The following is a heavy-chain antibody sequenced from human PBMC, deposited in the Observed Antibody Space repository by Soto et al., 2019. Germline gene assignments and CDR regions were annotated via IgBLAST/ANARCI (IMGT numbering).Heavy chain of an antibody. J-gene: IGHJ6*02. D-gene: IGHD3-10*01. Sequence: PGGSLRLSCAASGFTFSGYAMSWVRQAPGKGLEWVSAIRSSGGSTFYADSVEGRFTISRDDSKNTLYLQMDSLGAEDTAVYHCAKNRGSGNPYYYDMAVWGQGTTVTVSS. V-gene: IGHV3-23*01. CDR3: AKNRGSGNPYYYDMAV. CDR2: IRSSGGST. CDR1: GFTFSGYA.